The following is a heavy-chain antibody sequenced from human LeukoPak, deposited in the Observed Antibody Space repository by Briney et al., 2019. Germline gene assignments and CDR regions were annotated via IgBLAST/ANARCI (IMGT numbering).Heavy chain of an antibody. CDR3: ARDGRSGFSNYYYYGMDV. Sequence: SETLSLTCTVSGGSISSYYWSWIRQPPGKGLEWIGYIYYSGSTNYNPPLKSRATISVDTSKNQFSLKLSSMTAADTAVYYCARDGRSGFSNYYYYGMDVWGQGTTVTVSS. CDR1: GGSISSYY. V-gene: IGHV4-59*01. CDR2: IYYSGST. J-gene: IGHJ6*02. D-gene: IGHD3-3*01.